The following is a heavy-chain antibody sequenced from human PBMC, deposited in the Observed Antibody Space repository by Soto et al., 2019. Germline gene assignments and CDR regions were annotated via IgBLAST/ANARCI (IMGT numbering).Heavy chain of an antibody. V-gene: IGHV1-69*02. CDR3: TIGSWSGEVFDI. J-gene: IGHJ3*02. D-gene: IGHD2-21*01. Sequence: QVQLVQSGAEVKKPGSSVKVSCKDSGGTFSTYSMFWVRQAPGQGLEWMGRIIPMLGVRNYAQRFQDRVTITADKSTATGHRELSSLSSEDTALYYCTIGSWSGEVFDIWGQGTMVTVSS. CDR1: GGTFSTYS. CDR2: IIPMLGVR.